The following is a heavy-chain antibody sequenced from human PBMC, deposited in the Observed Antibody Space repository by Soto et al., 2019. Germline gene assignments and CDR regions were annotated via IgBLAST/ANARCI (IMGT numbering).Heavy chain of an antibody. CDR3: ARMSLEPQPEVLDY. D-gene: IGHD1-1*01. Sequence: QLQLQESGPGLVKPSETLSLTCTVSGGSISSSSYYWGWIRQPPGKGLEWIGSIYYSGSTYYNPSLKSRVTISVDTSKNQFSLKLSSVTAADTAVYYCARMSLEPQPEVLDYWGQGTLVTVSS. V-gene: IGHV4-39*01. CDR1: GGSISSSSYY. CDR2: IYYSGST. J-gene: IGHJ4*02.